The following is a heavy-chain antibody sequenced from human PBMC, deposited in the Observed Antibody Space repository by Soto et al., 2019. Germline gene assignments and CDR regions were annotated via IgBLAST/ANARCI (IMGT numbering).Heavy chain of an antibody. Sequence: SSETLSLTCSVSDDGSAFWGWIRQPPGKGLEWIGSIHYGGTTYYNPSLKSRVTISFDTSKSQFSLTLNSVIAADSAVYYCASDSHIARFFIWGRGIPVTVYS. J-gene: IGHJ4*02. V-gene: IGHV4-39*01. CDR2: IHYGGTT. CDR3: ASDSHIARFFI. CDR1: DDGSAF. D-gene: IGHD3-10*01.